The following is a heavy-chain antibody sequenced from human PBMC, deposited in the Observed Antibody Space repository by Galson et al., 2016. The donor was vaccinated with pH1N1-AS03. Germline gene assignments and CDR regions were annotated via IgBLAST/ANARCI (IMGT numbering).Heavy chain of an antibody. D-gene: IGHD2-15*01. V-gene: IGHV3-23*01. CDR2: LSGGGVST. CDR1: GFTFSSYA. Sequence: SLRLSCAASGFTFSSYAMSWVRQSPGKGLEWVSALSGGGVSTYYADSVKGRFTISRDNSKDPLYLQMNSLRAEDTAIYYCAKDEGDGYCSGGSCYKYFDYWGQGTLVTVSS. J-gene: IGHJ4*02. CDR3: AKDEGDGYCSGGSCYKYFDY.